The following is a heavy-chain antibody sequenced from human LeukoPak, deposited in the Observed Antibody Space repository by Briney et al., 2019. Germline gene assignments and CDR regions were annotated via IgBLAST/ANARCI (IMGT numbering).Heavy chain of an antibody. CDR2: ISGRGGNT. CDR1: GFTFTNYA. Sequence: GGSLRLSCAASGFTFTNYAMNWVRQAPGKGLEWVSGISGRGGNTYYADSVKGRFTISRDNAKNSLYLQMNSLRDEDTAVYYCARLSIQLWLRDYFDYWGQGTLVTVSS. D-gene: IGHD5-18*01. V-gene: IGHV3-23*01. J-gene: IGHJ4*02. CDR3: ARLSIQLWLRDYFDY.